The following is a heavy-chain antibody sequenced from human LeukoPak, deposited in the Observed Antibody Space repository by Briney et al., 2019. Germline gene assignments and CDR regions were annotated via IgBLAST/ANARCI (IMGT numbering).Heavy chain of an antibody. CDR3: AELGITMIGGV. V-gene: IGHV3-48*04. Sequence: GGSLRLSCAASGFTFSSYGMNWVRQAPGKVLEWVSYISSSGSTIYYADSVKGRFTISRDNAKNSLYLQMNSLRAEDTAVYYCAELGITMIGGVWGKGTTVTISS. CDR2: ISSSGSTI. D-gene: IGHD3-10*02. J-gene: IGHJ6*04. CDR1: GFTFSSYG.